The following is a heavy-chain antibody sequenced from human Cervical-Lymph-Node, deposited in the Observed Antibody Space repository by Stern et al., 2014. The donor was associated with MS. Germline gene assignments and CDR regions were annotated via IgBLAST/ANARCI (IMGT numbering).Heavy chain of an antibody. CDR3: ARPGDDTAKYGLDV. D-gene: IGHD5-18*01. CDR1: GYSFATYW. Sequence: VQLVESGAELKKPGESLKLSCTGSGYSFATYWIGLVRQMPRKGLEWVWLIYPGDSDTRYSHSFQGQVTIPADKSTNTPQLPWSSLKASDAAMYYCARPGDDTAKYGLDVWGQGTTVTVSS. CDR2: IYPGDSDT. J-gene: IGHJ6*02. V-gene: IGHV5-51*03.